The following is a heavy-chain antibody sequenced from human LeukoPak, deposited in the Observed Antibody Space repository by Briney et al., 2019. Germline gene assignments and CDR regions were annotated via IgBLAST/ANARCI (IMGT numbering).Heavy chain of an antibody. D-gene: IGHD5-24*01. V-gene: IGHV3-23*01. CDR3: AKDPPALWSRGDSYNYYFDY. J-gene: IGHJ4*02. CDR1: GFTFSSYA. Sequence: GGSLRLSCAASGFTFSSYAMSWVRQAPGKGLEWVSAISGSGGSTYYADSVKGRFTISRDNPKNTLYLQMNSLRAEDTAVYYCAKDPPALWSRGDSYNYYFDYWGQGTLVTVSS. CDR2: ISGSGGST.